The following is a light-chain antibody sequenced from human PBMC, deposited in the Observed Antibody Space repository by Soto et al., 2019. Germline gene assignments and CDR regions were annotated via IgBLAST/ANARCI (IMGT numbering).Light chain of an antibody. Sequence: QSALTRPRSVSGSPGQSVTISCTGTSSDVGGYNYVSWYQQHPGKAPKLMIYDVSKRPSGVPDRFSGSKSGNTASLTISGLQAEDEADYYCCSYAGSYTVWVFGGGTKLTVL. CDR3: CSYAGSYTVWV. V-gene: IGLV2-11*01. J-gene: IGLJ3*02. CDR2: DVS. CDR1: SSDVGGYNY.